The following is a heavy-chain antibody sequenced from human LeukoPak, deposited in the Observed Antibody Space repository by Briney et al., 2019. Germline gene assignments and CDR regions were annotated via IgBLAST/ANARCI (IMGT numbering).Heavy chain of an antibody. CDR1: GGSISSGDYY. CDR3: ARVRGYCSGGSCLGNYYYYGMDV. J-gene: IGHJ6*02. V-gene: IGHV4-61*08. Sequence: PSETLSLTCTVSGGSISSGDYYWSWIRQPPGKGLEWIGYIYYSGSTNYNPSLKSRVTISVDTSKNQFSLKLSSVTAADTAVYYCARVRGYCSGGSCLGNYYYYGMDVWGQGTTVTVSS. D-gene: IGHD2-15*01. CDR2: IYYSGST.